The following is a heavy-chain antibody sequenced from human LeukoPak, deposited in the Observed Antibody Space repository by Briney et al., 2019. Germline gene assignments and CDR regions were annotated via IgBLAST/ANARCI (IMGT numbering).Heavy chain of an antibody. CDR2: IYPDDSDA. J-gene: IGHJ4*02. CDR1: GSSFTTYW. CDR3: ARQGYCSSTSCYVDF. V-gene: IGHV5-51*01. Sequence: GESLEISCKASGSSFTTYWLARVRQMPGKGLEWMEIIYPDDSDARYRPSFQGQVTISADKSISTAYLQWSSLKASDTAMYYCARQGYCSSTSCYVDFWGQGTLVTVSS. D-gene: IGHD2-2*01.